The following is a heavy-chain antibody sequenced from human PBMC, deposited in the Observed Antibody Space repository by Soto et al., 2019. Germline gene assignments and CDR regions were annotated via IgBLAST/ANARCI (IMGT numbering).Heavy chain of an antibody. CDR2: IKASGEST. CDR1: GFTFSNYA. CDR3: VKGGASYTSCWYAN. D-gene: IGHD6-13*01. Sequence: DVQLLESGGGLVQPGGSLTLSCAASGFTFSNYAMHWVRQAPGKGLEWVSNIKASGESTFYLDSVRGRFNSSRDNSKDTLYLQMTSLRVEDTALYHCVKGGASYTSCWYANWGQGILFTVSS. V-gene: IGHV3-23*01. J-gene: IGHJ4*02.